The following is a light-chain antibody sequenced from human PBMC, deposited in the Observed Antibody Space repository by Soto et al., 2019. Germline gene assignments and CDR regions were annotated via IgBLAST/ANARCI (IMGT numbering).Light chain of an antibody. CDR1: RSDVGTYDY. CDR3: FSHRGGDSHV. Sequence: QSVLTQPASVSGSPGQSITISCTGTRSDVGTYDYVSWYQHHPGKAPKLMIYEVSNRPSGVSNRFSGSKFGSTASLTISGLQAEDEADYYCFSHRGGDSHVFGTGTKVTVL. J-gene: IGLJ1*01. CDR2: EVS. V-gene: IGLV2-14*01.